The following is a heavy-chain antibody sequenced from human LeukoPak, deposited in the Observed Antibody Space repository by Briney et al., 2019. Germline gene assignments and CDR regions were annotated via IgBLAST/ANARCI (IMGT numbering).Heavy chain of an antibody. J-gene: IGHJ4*02. CDR2: ITGSGGVT. V-gene: IGHV3-23*01. CDR1: GFSFSDYA. Sequence: GGSLRLSCAASGFSFSDYAMAWVRQAPGKGLEWVSVITGSGGVTHYAGSVEGRFTISRDNSKNTLYLQMNNLRVEDTARYYCAKDGLYYDGSTHIYYFDYWGQGTLVAVSS. D-gene: IGHD3-22*01. CDR3: AKDGLYYDGSTHIYYFDY.